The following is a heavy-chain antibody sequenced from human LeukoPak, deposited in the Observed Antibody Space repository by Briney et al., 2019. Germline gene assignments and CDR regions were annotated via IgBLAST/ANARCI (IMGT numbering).Heavy chain of an antibody. V-gene: IGHV4-34*01. CDR3: AREHCSSYTCSSLSEDVYFDY. Sequence: KPSETLSLTCAVYGGSFSGYYWSWIRQPPGKGLEWIGEINHSGSTNYNPSLKSRVTISVDTSKNQFSLKLSSVTAADTAVYYCAREHCSSYTCSSLSEDVYFDYWGQGTQVTVSS. J-gene: IGHJ4*02. CDR1: GGSFSGYY. CDR2: INHSGST. D-gene: IGHD2-2*01.